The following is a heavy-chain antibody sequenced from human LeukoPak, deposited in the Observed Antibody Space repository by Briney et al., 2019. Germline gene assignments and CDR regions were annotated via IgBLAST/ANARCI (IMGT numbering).Heavy chain of an antibody. J-gene: IGHJ4*02. D-gene: IGHD2-21*02. CDR1: GGSISSYY. V-gene: IGHV4-59*08. Sequence: SETLSLTCTVSGGSISSYYWSWIRRPPGKGLEWIGYIYYSGSTNYNPSLKSRVTISVDTSKNQFSLKLSSVTAADTAVYYCARQLCGGDCYPWLGRGYYFDYWGQGTLVTVSS. CDR3: ARQLCGGDCYPWLGRGYYFDY. CDR2: IYYSGST.